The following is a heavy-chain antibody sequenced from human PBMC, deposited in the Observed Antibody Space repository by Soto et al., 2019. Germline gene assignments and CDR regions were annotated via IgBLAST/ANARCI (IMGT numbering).Heavy chain of an antibody. Sequence: GGSLRLSCAASGFPFSSYSMSWVRQAPGKGLEWVSSITSSGFDIYYADSVKGRFSISRDNAKNSLYLQMNSLRADDTAVYFCTRRTGTTYAPWGRRTLVTVSS. CDR2: ITSSGFDI. D-gene: IGHD1-1*01. CDR1: GFPFSSYS. V-gene: IGHV3-21*06. J-gene: IGHJ5*02. CDR3: TRRTGTTYAP.